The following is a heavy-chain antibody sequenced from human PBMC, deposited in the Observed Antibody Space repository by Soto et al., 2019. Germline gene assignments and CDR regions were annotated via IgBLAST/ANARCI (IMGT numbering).Heavy chain of an antibody. D-gene: IGHD2-15*01. CDR3: ASRLVPYFDY. J-gene: IGHJ4*02. CDR2: IYYSGST. CDR1: GGSISSSSYY. V-gene: IGHV4-39*01. Sequence: SETLSLTCTVSGGSISSSSYYWGWIRQPPGRGLEWIGSIYYSGSTYYNPSLKSRVTISVDTSKNQFSLKLSSVTAADTAVYYCASRLVPYFDYWGQGTLVTVPQ.